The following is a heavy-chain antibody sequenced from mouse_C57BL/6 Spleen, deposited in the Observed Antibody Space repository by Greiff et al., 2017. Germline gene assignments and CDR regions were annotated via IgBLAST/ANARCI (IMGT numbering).Heavy chain of an antibody. V-gene: IGHV5-9-1*02. CDR1: GFTFSSYA. D-gene: IGHD1-1*01. CDR3: TRGGCSSLYYAMDY. Sequence: DVLLVESGEGLVKPGGSLKLSCAASGFTFSSYAMPWVRQTPEQRLEWVAYISSGGDYIYYAATVKGRFTISRDNARNTLYLHMSSLKSEDTAMYYCTRGGCSSLYYAMDYWGQGTSVTVSS. CDR2: ISSGGDYI. J-gene: IGHJ4*01.